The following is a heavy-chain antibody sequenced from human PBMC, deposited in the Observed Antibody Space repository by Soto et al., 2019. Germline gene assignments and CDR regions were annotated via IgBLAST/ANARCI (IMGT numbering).Heavy chain of an antibody. Sequence: QVQLPESGPGLVKPSETLSLTCTVSGGSLPYYYWSWIRQSPGKGLEWIGYIYFTGYTNYNPSLQTRVTTSLDPSKSQCSLSLTCVTAACTAVYYCATVAMTAPKVFDYWGQGALVSVSS. CDR2: IYFTGYT. CDR1: GGSLPYYY. V-gene: IGHV4-59*03. J-gene: IGHJ4*02. CDR3: ATVAMTAPKVFDY. D-gene: IGHD2-15*01.